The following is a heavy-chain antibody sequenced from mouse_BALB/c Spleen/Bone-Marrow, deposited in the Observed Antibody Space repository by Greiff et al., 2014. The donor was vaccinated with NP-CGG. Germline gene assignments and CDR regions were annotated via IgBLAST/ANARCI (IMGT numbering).Heavy chain of an antibody. Sequence: QVQLKQSGAELLKPGTSVKLSCKASGYTFTRYWMHWVKQRPGQGLEWIGELNPSNGHTNYNGKFKNKATVTVDKSSSTAYMQLSSLTSEDSAVYYCARVFTTRGFDYWGQGTTLTVSS. CDR3: ARVFTTRGFDY. CDR2: LNPSNGHT. CDR1: GYTFTRYW. J-gene: IGHJ2*01. D-gene: IGHD2-12*01. V-gene: IGHV1S81*02.